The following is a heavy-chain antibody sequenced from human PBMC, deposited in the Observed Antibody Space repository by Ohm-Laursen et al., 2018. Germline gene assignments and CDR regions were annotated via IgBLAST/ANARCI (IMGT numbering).Heavy chain of an antibody. Sequence: SDTLSLTCAVYGGSFSSYYWSWIRQPPGKGLEWIGNIYYSGSTNYNPSLKSRVTISADTSKNQFSLNLRSVTAADTAVYYCVRQDTSYAFDIWGQGTMVTVPS. CDR3: VRQDTSYAFDI. V-gene: IGHV4-59*08. CDR1: GGSFSSYY. D-gene: IGHD5-18*01. CDR2: IYYSGST. J-gene: IGHJ3*02.